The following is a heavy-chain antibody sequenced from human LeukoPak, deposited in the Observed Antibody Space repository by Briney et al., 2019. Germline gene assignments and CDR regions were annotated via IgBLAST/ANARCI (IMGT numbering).Heavy chain of an antibody. CDR3: ATDQTYCSTTSCYRYFFDY. CDR1: GFTFSSYA. CDR2: IKSKTDGGAT. D-gene: IGHD2-2*01. J-gene: IGHJ4*02. V-gene: IGHV3-15*01. Sequence: GGSLRLSCAASGFTFSSYAMSWVRQAPGKGLEWVGRIKSKTDGGATDYAAPVKGRFTISKDDSKNTLYLQMNSLKTEDTAVYYCATDQTYCSTTSCYRYFFDYWGQGTLVTVSS.